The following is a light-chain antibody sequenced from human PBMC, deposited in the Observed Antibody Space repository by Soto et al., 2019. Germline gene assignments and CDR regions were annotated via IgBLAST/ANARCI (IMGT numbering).Light chain of an antibody. Sequence: DIQMTQSPSTLAASVGDTVTMTCRSSSKWLAWYQKKPGKAPKLLIYDVSNLERGVPPRFSGSTSAAESTLTITGLQPDDLGTYYCQHTTDFTFGQGTKVYIK. J-gene: IGKJ2*01. CDR3: QHTTDFT. CDR1: SSSKW. V-gene: IGKV1-5*01. CDR2: DVS.